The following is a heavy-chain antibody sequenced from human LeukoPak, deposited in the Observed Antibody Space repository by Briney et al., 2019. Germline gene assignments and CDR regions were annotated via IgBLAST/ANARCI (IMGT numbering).Heavy chain of an antibody. Sequence: KTGGSLRLSCAASGFTFGDYYMSWIRQTPGKGLEWVSYIDGPGSDTVYTDSVRGRFTISRDNAKNSLYLQMNSLRAEDTAVYYCARSGYSGYPTFDYWGQGTLVTVSS. CDR2: IDGPGSDT. CDR1: GFTFGDYY. V-gene: IGHV3-11*06. J-gene: IGHJ4*02. D-gene: IGHD5-12*01. CDR3: ARSGYSGYPTFDY.